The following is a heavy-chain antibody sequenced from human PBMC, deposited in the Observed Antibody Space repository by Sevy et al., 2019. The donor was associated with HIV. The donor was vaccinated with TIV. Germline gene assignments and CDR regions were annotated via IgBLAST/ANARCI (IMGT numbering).Heavy chain of an antibody. CDR2: IQYDGSNK. CDR3: VKEGGGEGGDH. J-gene: IGHJ4*02. V-gene: IGHV3-30*02. CDR1: GFSFSSYG. D-gene: IGHD3-16*01. Sequence: GGSLRLSCAASGFSFSSYGMHWVRQAPGKGLEWMSYIQYDGSNKDYADSVKGRFTISRDISNNTLYLQRNSLRVEDTAVFYCVKEGGGEGGDHWGQGTLVTVSS.